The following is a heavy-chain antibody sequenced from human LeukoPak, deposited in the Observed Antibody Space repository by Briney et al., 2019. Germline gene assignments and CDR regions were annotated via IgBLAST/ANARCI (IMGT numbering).Heavy chain of an antibody. D-gene: IGHD2-21*02. CDR1: GFTFSSYS. CDR3: AGWYDCGGDCYSAY. J-gene: IGHJ4*02. Sequence: GGSLRLSCAASGFTFSSYSMNWVRQAPGKGLEWVSSISSSSSYIYYADSVKGRFTISRANAKNSLYLQMNSLRAEDTAVYYCAGWYDCGGDCYSAYWGQGTLVTVSS. CDR2: ISSSSSYI. V-gene: IGHV3-21*01.